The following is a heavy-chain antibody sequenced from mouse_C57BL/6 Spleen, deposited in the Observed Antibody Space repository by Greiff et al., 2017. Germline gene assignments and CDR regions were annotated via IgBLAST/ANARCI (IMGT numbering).Heavy chain of an antibody. CDR1: GYTFTSYW. Sequence: VQLQQPGAELVMPGASVKLSCKASGYTFTSYWMHWVKQRPGQGLEWIGEIDPSDSYTNYNQQFKGKSTLTVAKSSSTAYMQLSSLTAEDSAVYCCARSGPTFYAMEYWGQGTSVTVST. V-gene: IGHV1-69*01. CDR3: ARSGPTFYAMEY. J-gene: IGHJ4*01. CDR2: IDPSDSYT. D-gene: IGHD3-1*01.